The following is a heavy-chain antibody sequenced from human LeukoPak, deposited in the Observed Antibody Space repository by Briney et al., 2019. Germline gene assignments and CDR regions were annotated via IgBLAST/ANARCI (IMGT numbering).Heavy chain of an antibody. CDR2: ISAYNGNT. D-gene: IGHD3-3*01. CDR3: ARDLGGTISPYPV. CDR1: GYTFTSYG. Sequence: ASVKVSCKASGYTFTSYGVSWVRQAPGQGLEWMGWISAYNGNTNYAQKFQGRVTITADKSTSTAYMELSSLRSEDTAVYYCARDLGGTISPYPVWGQGTMVTVSS. V-gene: IGHV1-18*01. J-gene: IGHJ3*01.